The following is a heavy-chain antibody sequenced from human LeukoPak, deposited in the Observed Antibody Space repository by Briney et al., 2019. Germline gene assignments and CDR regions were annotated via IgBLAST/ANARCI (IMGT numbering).Heavy chain of an antibody. J-gene: IGHJ4*02. D-gene: IGHD3-3*01. CDR3: ARNGWLLYPHYFDY. V-gene: IGHV1-46*01. CDR2: IIPSDGFT. CDR1: GYTFSSYY. Sequence: ASVKVSCKASGYTFSSYYVHWVRQAPGQGLEWMGMIIPSDGFTSYAQKFQGRVTMTRDMSTSTVYMELSSLRSEDTAVYYCARNGWLLYPHYFDYWGQGTLVTVSS.